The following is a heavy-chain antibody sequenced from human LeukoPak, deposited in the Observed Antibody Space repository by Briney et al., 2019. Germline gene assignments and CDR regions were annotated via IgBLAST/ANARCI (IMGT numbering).Heavy chain of an antibody. CDR3: ARAAHGSNAGLFDF. D-gene: IGHD4-23*01. Sequence: SETLSLTCSVSGASIRGYYWQWIRQPPGKRPEWIGHIYDSGTTNYNPTLRSRVTMSLDTSNNQFSLRLLAVTASATAMYFCARAAHGSNAGLFDFWGQGTLVTVSS. CDR2: IYDSGTT. V-gene: IGHV4-59*01. CDR1: GASIRGYY. J-gene: IGHJ4*02.